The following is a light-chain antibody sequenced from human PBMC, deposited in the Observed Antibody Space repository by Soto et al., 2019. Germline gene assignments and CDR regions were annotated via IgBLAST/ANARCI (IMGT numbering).Light chain of an antibody. CDR3: QQFMSYPLT. CDR2: NVS. J-gene: IGKJ5*01. CDR1: QDVGNR. Sequence: AIQLTQSPSSLSASVGDRVIITCRASQDVGNRLNWYHQTPGKPPKLLVSNVSNLEGGVPSSISGSGFGTDFTLTISSLQPEDFGTYHCQQFMSYPLTFGQGTRLDIK. V-gene: IGKV1-13*02.